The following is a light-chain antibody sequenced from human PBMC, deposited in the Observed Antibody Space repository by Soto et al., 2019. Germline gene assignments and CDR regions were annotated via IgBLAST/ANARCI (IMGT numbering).Light chain of an antibody. CDR3: QQLNDYPLT. CDR2: AAS. Sequence: IQLTQSPSALSSSVGDRVTITCRASQGISSYLAWYQQKPGKAPKLLIYAASTLQSGVPSRFSGSGSGTDFTLTISSLQPEDFATYYCQQLNDYPLTFGQGTKVDIK. J-gene: IGKJ1*01. V-gene: IGKV1-9*01. CDR1: QGISSY.